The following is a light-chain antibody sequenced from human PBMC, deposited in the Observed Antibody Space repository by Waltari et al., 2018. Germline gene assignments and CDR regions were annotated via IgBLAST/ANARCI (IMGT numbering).Light chain of an antibody. CDR3: LVWHSTIDHQGV. CDR1: NIGSKS. V-gene: IGLV3-21*04. CDR2: YDS. J-gene: IGLJ2*01. Sequence: SYVVTQSPSVSVAPGETARITCGGDNIGSKSVHWYQQRPGQAPVLVISYDSDRPSGIPERFPGSNSGDTATLTISWVEAEDEADYYCLVWHSTIDHQGVFVGGTKLTVL.